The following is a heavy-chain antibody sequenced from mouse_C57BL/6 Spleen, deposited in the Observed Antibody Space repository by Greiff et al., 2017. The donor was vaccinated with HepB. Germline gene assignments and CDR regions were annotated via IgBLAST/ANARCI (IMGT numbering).Heavy chain of an antibody. V-gene: IGHV1-52*01. CDR2: IDPSDSET. D-gene: IGHD1-1*01. CDR1: GYTFTSYW. CDR3: ARSQLRSHFDY. J-gene: IGHJ2*01. Sequence: QVQLQQPGAELVRPGSSVKLSCKASGYTFTSYWMHWVKQRPIQGLEWIGNIDPSDSETHYNQKFKDKATLTVDKSSSTAYMLLSSLTSEDSAVYYCARSQLRSHFDYWGQGTTLTVSS.